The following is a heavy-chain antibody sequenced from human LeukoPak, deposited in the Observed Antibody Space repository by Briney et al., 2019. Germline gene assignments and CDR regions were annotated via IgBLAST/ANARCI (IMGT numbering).Heavy chain of an antibody. CDR2: IYYSGST. CDR1: GGSISSGDYY. D-gene: IGHD2-2*01. CDR3: ARKFDIVVSRDAFDI. J-gene: IGHJ3*02. V-gene: IGHV4-30-4*08. Sequence: PSQTLSLTCTVSGGSISSGDYYWSWIRQPPGKGLEWIGCIYYSGSTYYNPSLKSRVTISVDTSKNQFSLKLSSVTAADTAVYYCARKFDIVVSRDAFDIWGQGTMVTVSS.